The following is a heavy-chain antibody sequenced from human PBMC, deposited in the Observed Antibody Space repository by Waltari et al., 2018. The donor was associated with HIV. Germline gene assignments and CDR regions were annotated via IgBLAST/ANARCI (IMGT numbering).Heavy chain of an antibody. Sequence: QVQVVPSGAEVKNPGASVKVSCKTSGYRFSSHGISWVRQAPGPGLEWMGWISGYNGNTKDAQKFQGRVTMTIDTSTSTAYMELMSLRSDDTAVYYCVRDRCCVAAAGKDRDYWGQGTLVTVSS. CDR2: ISGYNGNT. J-gene: IGHJ4*02. D-gene: IGHD6-13*01. CDR3: VRDRCCVAAAGKDRDY. V-gene: IGHV1-18*01. CDR1: GYRFSSHG.